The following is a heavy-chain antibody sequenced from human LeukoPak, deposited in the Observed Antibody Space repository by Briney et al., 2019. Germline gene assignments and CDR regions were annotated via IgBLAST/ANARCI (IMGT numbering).Heavy chain of an antibody. CDR2: INHSGTT. D-gene: IGHD2-2*02. V-gene: IGHV4-34*01. CDR3: ARIPSGYCSSTSCYTFTGFTDLYYFDY. CDR1: GGSFSGYY. Sequence: SETLSLTCAVYGGSFSGYYWSWIRQPPGKGLEWIGEINHSGTTNYNPSLKSRVTISVDTSKNQFSLKLSSVTAADTAVYYCARIPSGYCSSTSCYTFTGFTDLYYFDYWGQGTLVTVSS. J-gene: IGHJ4*02.